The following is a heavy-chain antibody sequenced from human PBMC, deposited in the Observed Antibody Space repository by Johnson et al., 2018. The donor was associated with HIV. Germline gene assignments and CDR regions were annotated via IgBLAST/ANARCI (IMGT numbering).Heavy chain of an antibody. CDR2: IYSGGST. V-gene: IGHV3-53*01. CDR1: GFTVSSNY. D-gene: IGHD6-19*01. CDR3: VRGLYSSAWYFGDLDAFDV. J-gene: IGHJ3*01. Sequence: QLVESGGGLIQPGGSLRLSCAASGFTVSSNYMSWVRQAPGKGLEWVSVIYSGGSTYYADSVKGRFTISRDNSKNTLYLQMNSLRAEDTAVYYCVRGLYSSAWYFGDLDAFDVWGQGTMVTVSS.